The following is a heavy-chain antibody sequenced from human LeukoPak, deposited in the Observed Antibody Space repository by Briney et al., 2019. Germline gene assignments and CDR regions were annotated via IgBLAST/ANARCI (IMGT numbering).Heavy chain of an antibody. CDR1: GYTFTGYY. V-gene: IGHV1-2*02. CDR2: INPNSGGT. J-gene: IGHJ4*02. Sequence: ASVKVSCKASGYTFTGYYMYWVRQAPGQGLEWMGWINPNSGGTNYAQKFQGRVTMTRDTSISTAYMELSRLRSDDTAVYYCARPLLSITMIVVVIDDHGCDYWGQGTLVTVSS. D-gene: IGHD3-22*01. CDR3: ARPLLSITMIVVVIDDHGCDY.